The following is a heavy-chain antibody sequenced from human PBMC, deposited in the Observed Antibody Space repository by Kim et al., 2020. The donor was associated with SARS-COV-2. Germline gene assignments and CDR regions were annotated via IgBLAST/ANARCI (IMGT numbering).Heavy chain of an antibody. J-gene: IGHJ4*02. CDR3: ASHTGIAVAGDFDY. V-gene: IGHV1-18*01. D-gene: IGHD6-19*01. Sequence: AQKLQGRVTMTTDPSTSTAYMELRSLRSDDTAVYYCASHTGIAVAGDFDYWGQGTLVTVSS.